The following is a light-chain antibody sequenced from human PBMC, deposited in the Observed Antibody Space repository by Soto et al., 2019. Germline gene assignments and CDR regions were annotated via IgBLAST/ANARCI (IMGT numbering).Light chain of an antibody. CDR2: KAS. V-gene: IGKV1-5*03. J-gene: IGKJ2*01. CDR1: QSISSW. CDR3: QQYNSYLYT. Sequence: DIQMTQSPSTLSASVGDRVTITCRASQSISSWLAWYQQKPGKAPKVLIYKASSLESGVPSRFSGSGSGTEFTLTISSLQPDDFATYCCQQYNSYLYTFRQGTKLEIK.